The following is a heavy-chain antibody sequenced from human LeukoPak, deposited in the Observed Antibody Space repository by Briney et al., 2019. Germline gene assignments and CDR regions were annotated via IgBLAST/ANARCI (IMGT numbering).Heavy chain of an antibody. J-gene: IGHJ4*02. CDR3: ARLRGLPGDTAYYFDS. CDR1: GNTFSTYW. V-gene: IGHV5-51*01. CDR2: IYPGDSDT. Sequence: KIGESLQISCKGSGNTFSTYWIAWVRQLPGKGLECLGIIYPGDSDTRYSPSFQGQVTISADKSINTAHLQWRSLQASDTAIYYCARLRGLPGDTAYYFDSWGQGTLVTVSS. D-gene: IGHD5-18*01.